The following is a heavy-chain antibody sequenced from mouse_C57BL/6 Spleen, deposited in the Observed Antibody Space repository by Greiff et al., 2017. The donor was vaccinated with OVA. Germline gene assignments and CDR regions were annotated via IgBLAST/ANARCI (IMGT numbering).Heavy chain of an antibody. CDR1: GFTFSDYG. J-gene: IGHJ4*01. D-gene: IGHD1-1*01. CDR2: ISSGSSTI. V-gene: IGHV5-17*01. Sequence: EVQGVESGGGLVKPGGSLKLSCAASGFTFSDYGMHWVRQAPEKGLEWVAYISSGSSTIYYADTVKGRFTISRDNAKNTRFLQMTSLRSEDTAMYYCARDYYGSTYGDYWGQRASVTVSS. CDR3: ARDYYGSTYGDY.